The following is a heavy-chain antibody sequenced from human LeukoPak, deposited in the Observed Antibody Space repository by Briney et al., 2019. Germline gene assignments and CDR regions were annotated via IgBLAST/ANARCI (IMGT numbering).Heavy chain of an antibody. V-gene: IGHV4-59*12. D-gene: IGHD6-13*01. CDR3: ARGPSSSWYHWVRSYFDY. Sequence: SETLSLTCTVSGGSISSYYWSWIRQPPGKGLEWIGYIYYSGSTNYNPSLKSRVTISVDTSKNQFSLKLSSVTAADTAVYYCARGPSSSWYHWVRSYFDYWGQGTLVTVSS. J-gene: IGHJ4*02. CDR2: IYYSGST. CDR1: GGSISSYY.